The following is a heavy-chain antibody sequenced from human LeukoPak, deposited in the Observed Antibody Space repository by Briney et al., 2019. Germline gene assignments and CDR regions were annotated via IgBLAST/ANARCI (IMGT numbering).Heavy chain of an antibody. CDR3: ASGDSYGHFDY. D-gene: IGHD5-18*01. J-gene: IGHJ4*02. CDR2: ISGSGGST. CDR1: GFTFSSYG. Sequence: GGSLRLSCAASGFTFSSYGMSWVRQAPGKGLEWVSAISGSGGSTYYADSVKGRFTISRDNSKNTLYLQMNSLRAEDTAVYYCASGDSYGHFDYWGQGTLVTVSS. V-gene: IGHV3-23*01.